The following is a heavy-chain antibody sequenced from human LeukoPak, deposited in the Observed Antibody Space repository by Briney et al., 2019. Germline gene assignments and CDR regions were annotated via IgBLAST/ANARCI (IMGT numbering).Heavy chain of an antibody. V-gene: IGHV5-51*01. J-gene: IGHJ5*02. CDR1: GYNFTKFW. Sequence: GESLKISCRGSGYNFTKFWLGWVRQMPGKGLEWMGIIFPGDSDTRYSPSFEGQVTISADKSLSTAYLQWTSLKVSDTAMYYCAVTALDNWFDHWGQGTLVTDSS. D-gene: IGHD2-21*02. CDR2: IFPGDSDT. CDR3: AVTALDNWFDH.